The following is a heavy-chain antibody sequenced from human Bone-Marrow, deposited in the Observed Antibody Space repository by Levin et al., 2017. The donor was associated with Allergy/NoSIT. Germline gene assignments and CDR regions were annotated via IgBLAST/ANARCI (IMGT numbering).Heavy chain of an antibody. CDR1: GFTFDDYT. V-gene: IGHV3-43*01. J-gene: IGHJ4*02. D-gene: IGHD6-6*01. CDR2: ISWDGGQT. CDR3: FGEYTNSSEGGYYVDY. Sequence: ETLSLTCAASGFTFDDYTMLWVRQAPGKGLEWVSLISWDGGQTHYADSVKGRFAVSRDNSRNSLYLQMNNVRTEDTALYYCFGEYTNSSEGGYYVDYWGQGTLVTVSS.